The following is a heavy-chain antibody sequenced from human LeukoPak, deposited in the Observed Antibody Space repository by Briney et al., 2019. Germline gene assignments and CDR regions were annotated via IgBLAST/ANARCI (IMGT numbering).Heavy chain of an antibody. D-gene: IGHD1-26*01. CDR2: ISSSSSYI. V-gene: IGHV3-21*01. Sequence: GGSLRLSCAASGFTFSSYNMNWVRQAPGKGLEWVSSISSSSSYIYYADSLKGRFTISRDNAKNSLYLQLNSLRAEDTAVYYCARDRVGATDYFDYWGQGTLVTVSS. CDR3: ARDRVGATDYFDY. CDR1: GFTFSSYN. J-gene: IGHJ4*02.